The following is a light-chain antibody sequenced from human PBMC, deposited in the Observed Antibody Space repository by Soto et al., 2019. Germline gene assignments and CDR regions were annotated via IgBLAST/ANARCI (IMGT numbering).Light chain of an antibody. CDR1: QTVSSNY. J-gene: IGKJ1*01. CDR2: GAS. CDR3: QQYGSSPGT. Sequence: EIVLTQSPGTLSLSPGDRATLSCRASQTVSSNYLAWYQQKPGQAPRLLFYGASSRATGIPDRFSGSGSGTDFTLTISRLEPEDFAVYYCQQYGSSPGTFGQGTKVDNK. V-gene: IGKV3-20*01.